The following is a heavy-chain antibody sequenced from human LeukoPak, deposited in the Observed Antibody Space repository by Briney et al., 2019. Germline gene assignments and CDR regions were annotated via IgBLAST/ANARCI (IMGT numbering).Heavy chain of an antibody. CDR3: ARGRSNYYGMDV. V-gene: IGHV4-39*07. J-gene: IGHJ6*02. Sequence: ASETLSLTCTVSGGSISSNNYYWGWIRQPPGKGLEWIGSIYYGGYTYYNPSLKSRVTISVDTSKNLFSLKVSSVTAADTAVYYCARGRSNYYGMDVWGQGTTVTVSS. D-gene: IGHD1-26*01. CDR1: GGSISSNNYY. CDR2: IYYGGYT.